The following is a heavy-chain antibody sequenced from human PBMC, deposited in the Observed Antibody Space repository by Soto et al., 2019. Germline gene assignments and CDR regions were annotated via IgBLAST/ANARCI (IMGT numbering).Heavy chain of an antibody. CDR3: ARDATQGLFGESHFDY. Sequence: SETLSLTCTVSGASISTRDYFWGWVRQRPGEGLEWIGYIFYSGSTNYNPSLQSRLTISVDTSKNQFSLKLSSVTAADTAVYYCARDATQGLFGESHFDYWGQGTLVTVSS. CDR1: GASISTRDYF. V-gene: IGHV4-31*03. J-gene: IGHJ4*02. D-gene: IGHD3-10*01. CDR2: IFYSGST.